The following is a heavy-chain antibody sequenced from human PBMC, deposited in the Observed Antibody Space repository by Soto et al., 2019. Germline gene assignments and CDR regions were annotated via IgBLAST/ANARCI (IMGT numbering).Heavy chain of an antibody. CDR3: ARPDRDGYNYDY. V-gene: IGHV3-30-3*01. CDR1: GFTYSTYT. Sequence: GGSLRLSCAASGFTYSTYTMHWVRQAPGKGLEWVAVISYDGNNKFYADSVKGRFTISRDSTKQTLFLQMNSLRAEDTAVYFCARPDRDGYNYDYWGQGTLVTVSS. CDR2: ISYDGNNK. D-gene: IGHD5-12*01. J-gene: IGHJ4*01.